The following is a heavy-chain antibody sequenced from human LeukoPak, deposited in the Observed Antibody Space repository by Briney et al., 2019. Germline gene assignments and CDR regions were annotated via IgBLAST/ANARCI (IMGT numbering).Heavy chain of an antibody. CDR1: GGSFSGYY. J-gene: IGHJ6*02. CDR2: INHSGST. CDR3: ARGRYYYDSSGYYAYYYYYGMDV. Sequence: PSETLSLTCAVYGGSFSGYYWSWIRQPPGKGLEWIGDINHSGSTNYNPSLKSRVTISVDTSKNQFSLKLSSVTAADTAVYYCARGRYYYDSSGYYAYYYYYGMDVWGQGTTVTVSS. D-gene: IGHD3-22*01. V-gene: IGHV4-34*01.